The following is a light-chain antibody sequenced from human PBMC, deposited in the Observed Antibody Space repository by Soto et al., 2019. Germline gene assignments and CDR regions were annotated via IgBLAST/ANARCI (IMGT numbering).Light chain of an antibody. Sequence: DIQMTQSPSSLSASVGDRVTITCQASQDISNYLNWYQQKPGKAPKLLIYDASNLETGVPSRFSGSGSGTDYPFTISSLQPEDIATYYCQQYDNLSTFGPGTKVDIK. V-gene: IGKV1-33*01. J-gene: IGKJ3*01. CDR1: QDISNY. CDR2: DAS. CDR3: QQYDNLST.